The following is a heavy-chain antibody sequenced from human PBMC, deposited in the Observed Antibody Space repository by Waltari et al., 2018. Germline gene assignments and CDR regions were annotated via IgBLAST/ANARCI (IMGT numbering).Heavy chain of an antibody. CDR3: ARVPARITIFGVAGGAFDI. Sequence: QVQLVQSGAEVKKPGSSVKVSCKASGGTFSSYAISWVRQAPGQGLEWMGGIIPIFGTANYAQKFQGRVTITTDESTSTAYMELSSLRSEDTAVYYCARVPARITIFGVAGGAFDIWGQGTMVTVSS. J-gene: IGHJ3*02. CDR2: IIPIFGTA. D-gene: IGHD3-3*01. V-gene: IGHV1-69*05. CDR1: GGTFSSYA.